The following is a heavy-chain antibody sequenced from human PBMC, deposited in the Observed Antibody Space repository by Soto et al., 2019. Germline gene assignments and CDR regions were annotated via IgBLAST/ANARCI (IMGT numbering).Heavy chain of an antibody. Sequence: GGSLRLSCAASGFTFSSYSMNWVRQAPGKGLEWVSSISSSSSYIYYADSVKGRFTISRDNAKNSLYLQMNSLRAEDTAVYYCARVPVAAAPAYYYYMDVWGKGTTVTVSS. CDR2: ISSSSSYI. CDR3: ARVPVAAAPAYYYYMDV. J-gene: IGHJ6*03. V-gene: IGHV3-21*01. D-gene: IGHD6-13*01. CDR1: GFTFSSYS.